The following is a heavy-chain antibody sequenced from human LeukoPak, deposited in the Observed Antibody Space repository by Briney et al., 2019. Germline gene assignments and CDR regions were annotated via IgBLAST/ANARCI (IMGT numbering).Heavy chain of an antibody. CDR3: AGRERGYYYGMDV. V-gene: IGHV3-53*01. Sequence: GGSLRLSCEGSAFIFSGHWMNWVRQAPGKGLEWVSIISGAGTTYYADSVKGRFTISRDNSKNTLYLQMNSLRAEDTAVYYCAGRERGYYYGMDVWGQGTTVTVSS. CDR2: ISGAGTT. J-gene: IGHJ6*02. CDR1: AFIFSGHW.